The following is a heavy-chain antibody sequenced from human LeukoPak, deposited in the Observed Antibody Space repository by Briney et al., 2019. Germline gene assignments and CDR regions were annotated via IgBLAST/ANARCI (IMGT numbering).Heavy chain of an antibody. Sequence: ASVKVSCKASGYSFTCYYMHWVRQAPGQGLEWMGWINPNSGGTNYAQKFQGRVTMTRDTSISTAYMELSRLRSDDTAVYYCARGRGSYYEWFDPWGQGTLVTVSS. J-gene: IGHJ5*02. CDR2: INPNSGGT. CDR3: ARGRGSYYEWFDP. D-gene: IGHD1-26*01. V-gene: IGHV1-2*02. CDR1: GYSFTCYY.